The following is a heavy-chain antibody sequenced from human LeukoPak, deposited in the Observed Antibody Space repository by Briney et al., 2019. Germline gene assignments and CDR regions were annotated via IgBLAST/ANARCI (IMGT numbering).Heavy chain of an antibody. V-gene: IGHV3-30*02. Sequence: PGGSLRLSCAASGFTFSSYGMHWVRQAPGKGLEWVAFIRYDGSNKYYADSVKGRFTISRDNSKNTLYLQMNSLGAEDTAVYYCAKDTITWHYYDSSGPFDLWGRGTLVTVSS. CDR1: GFTFSSYG. D-gene: IGHD3-22*01. J-gene: IGHJ2*01. CDR2: IRYDGSNK. CDR3: AKDTITWHYYDSSGPFDL.